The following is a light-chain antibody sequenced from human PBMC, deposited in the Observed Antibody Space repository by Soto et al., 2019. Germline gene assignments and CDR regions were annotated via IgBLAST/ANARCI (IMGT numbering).Light chain of an antibody. J-gene: IGLJ3*02. CDR1: NSDVGGYDY. Sequence: QSALTQPASVSGSPGQSITISCTGTNSDVGGYDYVSWYQHYPGKAPKLLIYQVNNRPSGVSSRFSGSKSGNTASLTFSGLQAEDEADYYCSSLTGSNTWVFGGGTKLTVL. CDR2: QVN. CDR3: SSLTGSNTWV. V-gene: IGLV2-14*01.